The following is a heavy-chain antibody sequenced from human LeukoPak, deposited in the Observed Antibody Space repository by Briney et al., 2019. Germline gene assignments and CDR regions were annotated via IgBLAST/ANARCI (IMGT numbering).Heavy chain of an antibody. J-gene: IGHJ4*02. Sequence: GGSLRLSCAASGFTFSSYSMNWVRQAPGKGLEWVSSISSSSSYIYYADSVKGRFTISRDNAKNSLYLQMNSLRAEDTAVYYCAKLGRGIMGYWGQGTLVTVSS. CDR1: GFTFSSYS. V-gene: IGHV3-21*04. CDR2: ISSSSSYI. D-gene: IGHD1-26*01. CDR3: AKLGRGIMGY.